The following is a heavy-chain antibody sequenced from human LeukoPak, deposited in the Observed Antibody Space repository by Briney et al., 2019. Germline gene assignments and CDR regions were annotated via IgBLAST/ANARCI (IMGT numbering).Heavy chain of an antibody. J-gene: IGHJ5*02. V-gene: IGHV3-74*01. Sequence: GSLRLSCAASGFTFSSYWMHWVRQAPGKGLVWVSHISSDGGSTTYADSVKGRFTFSRDNAKNTLYLQMNSLRAEDTALYYCARDRFDPWGQGTLVTVSS. CDR1: GFTFSSYW. CDR2: ISSDGGST. CDR3: ARDRFDP.